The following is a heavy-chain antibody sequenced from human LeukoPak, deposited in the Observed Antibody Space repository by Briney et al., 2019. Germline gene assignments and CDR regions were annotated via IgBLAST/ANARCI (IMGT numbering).Heavy chain of an antibody. J-gene: IGHJ4*02. CDR2: IYYSGST. CDR3: TGSGSYYSFDY. V-gene: IGHV4-59*08. D-gene: IGHD3-10*01. Sequence: SETLSLTCTVSGGSISSYYWSWIRQPAGKGLEWIGYIYYSGSTNYNPSLKSRVTISVDTSKNQFSLKLSSVTAADTAVYYCTGSGSYYSFDYWGQGTLVTVSS. CDR1: GGSISSYY.